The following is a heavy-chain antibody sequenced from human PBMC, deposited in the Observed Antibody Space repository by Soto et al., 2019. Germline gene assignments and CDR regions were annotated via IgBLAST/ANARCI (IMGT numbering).Heavy chain of an antibody. CDR1: GYTFTGYY. CDR2: INPSGGST. D-gene: IGHD5-18*01. CDR3: ARVDTAMVGAFDI. J-gene: IGHJ3*02. Sequence: ASVKVSCKASGYTFTGYYMHWVRQAPGQGLEWMGIINPSGGSTSYAQKFQGRVTMTRDTSTSTVYMELSSLRSEDTAVYYCARVDTAMVGAFDIWGQGTMVTVSS. V-gene: IGHV1-46*01.